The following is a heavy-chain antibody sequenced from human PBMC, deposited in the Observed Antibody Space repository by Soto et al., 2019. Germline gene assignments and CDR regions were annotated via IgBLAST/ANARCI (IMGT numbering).Heavy chain of an antibody. J-gene: IGHJ6*02. V-gene: IGHV4-59*01. CDR3: ATNYYDSSGYYSYYYGMDV. D-gene: IGHD3-22*01. CDR2: IYYSGST. CDR1: GGSISSYY. Sequence: QVQLQESGPGLVKPSETLSLTCTVSGGSISSYYWSWIRQPPGKGLEWIGYIYYSGSTNYNPSLKSRVTISVDTSKNQFSLKLSSVTAADTAVYYCATNYYDSSGYYSYYYGMDVWGQGTTVTVAS.